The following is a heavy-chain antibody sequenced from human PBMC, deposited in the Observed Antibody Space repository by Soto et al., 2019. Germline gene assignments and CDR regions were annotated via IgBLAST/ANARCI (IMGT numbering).Heavy chain of an antibody. CDR1: GFTFSNYG. Sequence: GGSLRLSCADSGFTFSNYGMHWVRQAPGKGLEWVAVISYDGSNKYYADSVKGRFTISRDNSKNTLYLQMNSLRAEDTAVYYCAKGRRDGYKSAFDIWGQGTMVTVSS. CDR2: ISYDGSNK. CDR3: AKGRRDGYKSAFDI. D-gene: IGHD5-12*01. J-gene: IGHJ3*02. V-gene: IGHV3-30*18.